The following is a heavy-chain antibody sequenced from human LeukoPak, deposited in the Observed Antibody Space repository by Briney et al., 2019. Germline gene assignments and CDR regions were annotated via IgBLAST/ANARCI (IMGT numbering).Heavy chain of an antibody. CDR3: ARDKRTMITFGGVIVIHFDY. CDR1: GYTFTSYG. Sequence: ASVKVSCKASGYTFTSYGISWARQAPGQGLEWMGWISAYNGNTNYAQKLQGRVTMTTDTSTSTAYMELRSLRSDDTAVYYCARDKRTMITFGGVIVIHFDYWGQGTLVTVSS. J-gene: IGHJ4*02. CDR2: ISAYNGNT. D-gene: IGHD3-16*02. V-gene: IGHV1-18*01.